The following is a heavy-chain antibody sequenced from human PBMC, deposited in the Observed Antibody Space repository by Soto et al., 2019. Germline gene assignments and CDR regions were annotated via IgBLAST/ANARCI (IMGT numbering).Heavy chain of an antibody. CDR2: IYYSGST. D-gene: IGHD3-16*01. CDR1: GGSISSYY. Sequence: SETLSLTCTVSGGSISSYYWSWMRQPPGKGLEWIGYIYYSGSTKSNPSLKSRVTISEDTSKNQLSLKLSSVTAADTAMYYCARDAGGRGNGAFDIWGQGTMVT. CDR3: ARDAGGRGNGAFDI. J-gene: IGHJ3*02. V-gene: IGHV4-59*01.